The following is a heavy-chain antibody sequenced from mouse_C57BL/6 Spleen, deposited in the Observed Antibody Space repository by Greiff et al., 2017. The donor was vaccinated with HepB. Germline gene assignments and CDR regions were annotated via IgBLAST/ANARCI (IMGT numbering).Heavy chain of an antibody. Sequence: EVQLVESGEGLVKPGGSLKLSCAASGFTFSSYAMSWVRQTPEKRLEWVATISDGGSYTYYPDNVKGRFTISRDNAKNNLYLQMSHLKSEDTAMYYCARDNGKGYFDVWGTGTTVTVSS. D-gene: IGHD2-1*01. CDR3: ARDNGKGYFDV. CDR1: GFTFSSYA. V-gene: IGHV5-4*01. CDR2: ISDGGSYT. J-gene: IGHJ1*03.